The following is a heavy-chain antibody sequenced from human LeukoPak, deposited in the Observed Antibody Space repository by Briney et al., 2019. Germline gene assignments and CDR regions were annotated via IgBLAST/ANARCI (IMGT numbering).Heavy chain of an antibody. V-gene: IGHV1-69*06. CDR3: ARDLWEPHRNYYYYYMDV. Sequence: GASVKVSCKASGGTFSSYAISWVRQAPGQGLEWMGGIVPIFGTANYAQKFQGRVTITADKSTSTAYMELSSLRSEDTAVYYCARDLWEPHRNYYYYYMDVWGKGTTVTVSS. CDR2: IVPIFGTA. J-gene: IGHJ6*03. D-gene: IGHD1-26*01. CDR1: GGTFSSYA.